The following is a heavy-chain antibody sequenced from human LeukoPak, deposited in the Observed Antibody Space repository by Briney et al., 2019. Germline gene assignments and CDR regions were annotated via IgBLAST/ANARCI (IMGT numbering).Heavy chain of an antibody. CDR2: IYHSGST. CDR1: GYSISSGYY. V-gene: IGHV4-38-2*02. CDR3: AGRYSGYDSGYYYYYMDV. Sequence: SETLSLACTVSGYSISSGYYWGWIRQPPGKGLEWIGSIYHSGSTYYNPSLKSRVTISVDTSKNQFSLKLSSVTAADTAVYYCAGRYSGYDSGYYYYYMDVWGKGTTVTVSS. J-gene: IGHJ6*03. D-gene: IGHD5-12*01.